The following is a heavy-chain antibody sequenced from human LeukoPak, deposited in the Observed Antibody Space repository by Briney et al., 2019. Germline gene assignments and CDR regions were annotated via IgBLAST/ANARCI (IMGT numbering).Heavy chain of an antibody. J-gene: IGHJ5*02. CDR2: IYHSGST. CDR1: GGSISSSNW. Sequence: SETLSLTCAVSGGSISSSNWWSWVRQPPGKGLEWIGEIYHSGSTNYNPSLKSRVTISVDKSKNQFSLKLSSVTAADTAVYYCARRGYYDSSGFANWFDPWGQGTLVTVSS. V-gene: IGHV4-4*02. D-gene: IGHD3-22*01. CDR3: ARRGYYDSSGFANWFDP.